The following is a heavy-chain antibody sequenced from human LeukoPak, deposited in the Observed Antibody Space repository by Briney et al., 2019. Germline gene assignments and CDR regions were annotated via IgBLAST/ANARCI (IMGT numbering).Heavy chain of an antibody. CDR3: ARVNTFFGVVTPKDDAFDI. Sequence: SVKVSCKASGGTFSSYAISWVRQAPGQGLEWMGGIIPIFGTANYAQKFQGRVTITADESTSTAYMELSSLRSEDTAVYYCARVNTFFGVVTPKDDAFDIWGQGTMVTVSS. D-gene: IGHD3-3*01. J-gene: IGHJ3*02. CDR2: IIPIFGTA. CDR1: GGTFSSYA. V-gene: IGHV1-69*13.